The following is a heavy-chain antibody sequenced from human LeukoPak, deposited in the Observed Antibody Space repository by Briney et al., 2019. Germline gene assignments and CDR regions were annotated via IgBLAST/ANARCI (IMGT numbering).Heavy chain of an antibody. J-gene: IGHJ4*02. CDR2: IGANGGST. V-gene: IGHV3-64D*08. Sequence: GGSLRLSCSASGLXFSTYAMQWVRQAPGKGLEYVSGIGANGGSTYYADSVKGRFIISRDNSKNTLYLQMSSLRTDDTALYYCVSLTPHNDYWGQGTLVTVSS. CDR3: VSLTPHNDY. CDR1: GLXFSTYA. D-gene: IGHD3-9*01.